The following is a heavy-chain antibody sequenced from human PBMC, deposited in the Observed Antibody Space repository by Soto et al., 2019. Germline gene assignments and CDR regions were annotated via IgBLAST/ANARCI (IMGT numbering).Heavy chain of an antibody. CDR2: ISGSGGNT. D-gene: IGHD2-15*01. CDR3: AKDRVVAATQSFDY. J-gene: IGHJ4*02. V-gene: IGHV3-23*01. Sequence: EVQLLESGGGLVQPGGSLRLSCGASGFTFSSYAMNWVRQAPVKGPEWVSTISGSGGNTYYADSVKGRFTISRDNSKNTLYLQMNSLGAEDTARYYCAKDRVVAATQSFDYWGQGTLVTVSS. CDR1: GFTFSSYA.